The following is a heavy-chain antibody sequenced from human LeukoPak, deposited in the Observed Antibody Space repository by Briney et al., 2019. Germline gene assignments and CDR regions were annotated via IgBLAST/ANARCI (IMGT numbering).Heavy chain of an antibody. Sequence: GGSLRLSCAASGFTFSDYYMSWIRQAPGKGVEWVSYISSSGSTIYYADSVKGRFTISRDNAKNSLYLQMNSLRAEDTAVYYCARTITSSGWQAALNYYYYMDVWGKGTTVSVSS. CDR2: ISSSGSTI. V-gene: IGHV3-11*01. CDR3: ARTITSSGWQAALNYYYYMDV. D-gene: IGHD6-19*01. CDR1: GFTFSDYY. J-gene: IGHJ6*03.